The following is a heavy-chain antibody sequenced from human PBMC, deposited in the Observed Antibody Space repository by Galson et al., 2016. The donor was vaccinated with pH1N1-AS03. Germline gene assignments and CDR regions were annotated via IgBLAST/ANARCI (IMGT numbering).Heavy chain of an antibody. CDR3: AKSDWLDS. J-gene: IGHJ5*01. Sequence: PALVKPTQTLTLTCTLSGFSLNTSEVGVGWIRQPPGKALEWLALIYWDDEKRYKTSLKSRLTITKDTSKNQVFLIMTNMDPADTATYYCAKSDWLDSWGQGALVTVSS. CDR1: GFSLNTSEVG. V-gene: IGHV2-5*02. CDR2: IYWDDEK.